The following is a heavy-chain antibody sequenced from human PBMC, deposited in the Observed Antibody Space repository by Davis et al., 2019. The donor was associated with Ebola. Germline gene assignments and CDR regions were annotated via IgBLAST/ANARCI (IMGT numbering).Heavy chain of an antibody. V-gene: IGHV3-74*01. J-gene: IGHJ4*02. CDR2: INSDGSFT. D-gene: IGHD3-9*01. CDR3: AKGGLTTRSSGYYFDY. CDR1: GITFRNNW. Sequence: GESLKISCAASGITFRNNWMQWVRQAPGKGLEWVSRINSDGSFTSYADSVKGRFTISRDISKNTLYLQMNSLRVDDTAVYYCAKGGLTTRSSGYYFDYWAREPWSPSPQ.